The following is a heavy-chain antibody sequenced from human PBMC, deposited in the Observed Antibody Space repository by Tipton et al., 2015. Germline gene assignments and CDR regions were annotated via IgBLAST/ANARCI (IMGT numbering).Heavy chain of an antibody. D-gene: IGHD3-10*01. Sequence: QSGPEVKEPGASVKVSCKVSGYTFTGYYIHWVRQAPGQGLEWMGQINPNSGGTSYVQKCQDRVTMTRDTSISTAYMELSGLTSDDTAVFYCARGFNYGSYRIDDWGQGTLVTVSP. CDR3: ARGFNYGSYRIDD. V-gene: IGHV1-2*06. J-gene: IGHJ4*02. CDR1: GYTFTGYY. CDR2: INPNSGGT.